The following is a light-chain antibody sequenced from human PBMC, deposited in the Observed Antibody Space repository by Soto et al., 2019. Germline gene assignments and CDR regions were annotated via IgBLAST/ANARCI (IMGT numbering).Light chain of an antibody. CDR2: EAS. Sequence: QSVLTQPPSASGTPGQRVFISCSGSSSNIGGTNYAYWYQQLPGAAPKLIIYEASNRPSGVPDRFSGSKSGNTASLTISGLQAADEADYYCWSYAVGRTYVFGTGTKLTVL. CDR3: WSYAVGRTYV. V-gene: IGLV1-47*01. CDR1: SSNIGGTNY. J-gene: IGLJ1*01.